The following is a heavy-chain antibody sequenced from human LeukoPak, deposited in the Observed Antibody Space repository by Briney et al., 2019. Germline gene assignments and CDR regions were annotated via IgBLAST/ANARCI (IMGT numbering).Heavy chain of an antibody. V-gene: IGHV4-4*07. Sequence: PSETLSLTCTVSGGSISSYYGSCIRHPPGKGLEWIGHIYTSGSTNYNPSLKSRVTMSVDTSKNQFSLKLSSVTAADTAVYYCARSYDFWSGYYPGYWFDPWGQGTLVTVSS. D-gene: IGHD3-3*01. CDR3: ARSYDFWSGYYPGYWFDP. CDR2: IYTSGST. J-gene: IGHJ5*02. CDR1: GGSISSYY.